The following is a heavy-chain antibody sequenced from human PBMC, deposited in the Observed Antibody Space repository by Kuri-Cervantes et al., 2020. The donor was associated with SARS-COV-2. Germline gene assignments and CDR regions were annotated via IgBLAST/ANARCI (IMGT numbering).Heavy chain of an antibody. V-gene: IGHV1-69*11. CDR3: AREGGRYNWNFRVFG. CDR2: IIGMTGTV. CDR1: GGTFSSYA. Sequence: SVKVSCKASGGTFSSYAISWVRLAPGQGPEWMGRIIGMTGTVHYAQNFKDRVTITADASTSTAYTELSSLRSEDTAVYYCAREGGRYNWNFRVFGWGQGTVVTVSS. D-gene: IGHD1-7*01. J-gene: IGHJ4*02.